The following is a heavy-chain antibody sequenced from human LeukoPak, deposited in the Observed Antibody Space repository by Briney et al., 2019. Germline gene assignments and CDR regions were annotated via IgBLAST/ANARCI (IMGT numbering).Heavy chain of an antibody. CDR3: ARDGVWGYGSSGYLLDY. D-gene: IGHD3-22*01. J-gene: IGHJ4*02. Sequence: ASVKVSCKASGGTFSSHSISWVRQAPGQGLEWMGWINPNSGGTNYAQKFQGRVTMTRDTSISTAYMELSRLRSDDTAVYYCARDGVWGYGSSGYLLDYWGQGTLVTVSS. CDR2: INPNSGGT. V-gene: IGHV1-2*02. CDR1: GGTFSSHS.